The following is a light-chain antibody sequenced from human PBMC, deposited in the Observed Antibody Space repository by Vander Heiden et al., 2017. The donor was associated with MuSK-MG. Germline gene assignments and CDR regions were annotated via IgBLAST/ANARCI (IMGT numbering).Light chain of an antibody. Sequence: EIVLTQSLATLSLSPGERATLSCRASQSVSSSYLAWYQQKPGQAPRLLIYGASSRATGIPDRFSGSGSGTDFTLTISRLDPEDFAVYYCQQYGSSPLTFGGGTKVEIK. CDR1: QSVSSSY. CDR2: GAS. J-gene: IGKJ4*01. CDR3: QQYGSSPLT. V-gene: IGKV3-20*01.